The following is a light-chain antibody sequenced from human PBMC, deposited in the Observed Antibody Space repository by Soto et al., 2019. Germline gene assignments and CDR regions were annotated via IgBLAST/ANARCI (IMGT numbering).Light chain of an antibody. V-gene: IGKV3-15*01. Sequence: EIVMTQSPATLSVSPGERATLSCRASQSVSSNLAWYQQKPGQAPRLLIYGASTRATGIPARFSGSGSGTQVTLTISSLQSEDVAVFYCQHYKNWPRTFGQGTKVEIK. CDR2: GAS. CDR3: QHYKNWPRT. CDR1: QSVSSN. J-gene: IGKJ1*01.